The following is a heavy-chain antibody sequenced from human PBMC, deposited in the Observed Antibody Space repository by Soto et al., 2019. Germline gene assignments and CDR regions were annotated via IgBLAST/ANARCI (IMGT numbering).Heavy chain of an antibody. CDR3: ARAFGFLEWLSPGYYYGMDV. V-gene: IGHV4-31*03. J-gene: IGHJ6*02. CDR2: IYYSGST. D-gene: IGHD3-3*01. Sequence: PSETLSLTCTVSGGSISSGGYYWSWIRQHPGKGLEWIGYIYYSGSTYYNPSLKSRVTISVDTSKNQFSLKLSSVTAADTAVYYCARAFGFLEWLSPGYYYGMDVWGQGTTVTVS. CDR1: GGSISSGGYY.